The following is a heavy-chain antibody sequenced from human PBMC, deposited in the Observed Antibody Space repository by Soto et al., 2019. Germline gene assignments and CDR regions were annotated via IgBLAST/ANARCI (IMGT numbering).Heavy chain of an antibody. J-gene: IGHJ4*02. CDR1: GFTFSTYD. D-gene: IGHD1-1*01. CDR3: ARGRYNWEFDY. Sequence: EVQLVESGGDLVQPGGSLRVSCVASGFTFSTYDMHWVRQATGKALEWVSAIGSADDTYYPDYVKGRFTISREDAKNSLYLQMNSLRADDTAVYYCARGRYNWEFDYWGQGTLVTVSS. V-gene: IGHV3-13*01. CDR2: IGSADDT.